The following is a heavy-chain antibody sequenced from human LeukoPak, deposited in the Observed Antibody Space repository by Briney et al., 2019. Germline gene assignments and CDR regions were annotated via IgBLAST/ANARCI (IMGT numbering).Heavy chain of an antibody. V-gene: IGHV1-2*02. J-gene: IGHJ6*03. D-gene: IGHD6-13*01. Sequence: ASVKVSCKASGYAFTRHYMHWVRQAPGQGLEWMGWINPNSGGTNYAQKFQGRVTMTRDTSISTAYMELSRLRSDDTAAYYCAKAAAGSQHSYYYYYYLDVWGTGTTVTISS. CDR2: INPNSGGT. CDR1: GYAFTRHY. CDR3: AKAAAGSQHSYYYYYYLDV.